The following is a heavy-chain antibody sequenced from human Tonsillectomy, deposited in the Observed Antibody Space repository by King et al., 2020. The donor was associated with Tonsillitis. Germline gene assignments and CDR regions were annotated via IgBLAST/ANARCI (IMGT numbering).Heavy chain of an antibody. V-gene: IGHV1-8*01. CDR1: GYTFTTYD. J-gene: IGHJ4*02. CDR3: ARGPRLLFFV. Sequence: VQLVESGAEVKKPGASVKVSCKASGYTFTTYDINWVRQATGQGLEWMGWMNPNSGDTGYAQKFQGRVTMTRNTSITTAYMELSSLRSEDTPVYYCARGPRLLFFVWGQGTLVTVSS. D-gene: IGHD2-21*02. CDR2: MNPNSGDT.